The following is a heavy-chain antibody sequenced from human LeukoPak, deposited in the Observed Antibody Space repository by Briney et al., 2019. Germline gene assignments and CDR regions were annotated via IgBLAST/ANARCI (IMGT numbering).Heavy chain of an antibody. J-gene: IGHJ6*02. CDR2: INPNSGGT. CDR3: ARGPDYSNYPYYYYAMDV. CDR1: GYTFTVYY. Sequence: ASVKVSCKASGYTFTVYYMHWVRQAPGQGLEWMGWINPNSGGTNYAQKFQGRVTMTRDTSISTAYMELSRLRSDDTAVYYCARGPDYSNYPYYYYAMDVWGQGTTVTVSS. V-gene: IGHV1-2*02. D-gene: IGHD4-4*01.